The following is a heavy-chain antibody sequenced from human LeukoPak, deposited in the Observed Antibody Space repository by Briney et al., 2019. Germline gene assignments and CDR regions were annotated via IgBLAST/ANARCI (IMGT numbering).Heavy chain of an antibody. CDR3: AKGFYGSRYWYFDR. Sequence: GGSLRLSCAASGFTFSSYGMSWVRQARGKGLEWVSTIIASGGSTYDADSVKGRFTISRDNSRNTLYLQMNSLRAEDTAVYYCAKGFYGSRYWYFDRWGRGTPVTVSS. V-gene: IGHV3-23*01. CDR1: GFTFSSYG. D-gene: IGHD3-10*01. CDR2: IIASGGST. J-gene: IGHJ2*01.